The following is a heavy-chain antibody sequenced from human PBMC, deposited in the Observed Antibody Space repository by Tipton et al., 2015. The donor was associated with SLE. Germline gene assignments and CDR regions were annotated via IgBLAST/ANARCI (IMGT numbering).Heavy chain of an antibody. CDR3: ARDGYDTSGLKAFNI. CDR1: GGSISSSRYY. J-gene: IGHJ3*02. D-gene: IGHD3-22*01. CDR2: IYSTGST. Sequence: TLSLTCSVSGGSISSSRYYWNWIRQPAGKALEWIGRIYSTGSTNYNPSLQTRVTISVDTSKNQFSLKLSSVTAADTAVYYCARDGYDTSGLKAFNIWGQGTMVTVSS. V-gene: IGHV4-61*02.